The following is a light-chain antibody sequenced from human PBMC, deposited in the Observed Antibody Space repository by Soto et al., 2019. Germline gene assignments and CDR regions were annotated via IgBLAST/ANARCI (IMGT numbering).Light chain of an antibody. J-gene: IGLJ2*01. CDR3: QSYDSSLSGVV. V-gene: IGLV1-40*01. CDR1: SSNIGAGYD. CDR2: GNS. Sequence: QSVLTQPPSVSGAPGQRVTLSCTGSSSNIGAGYDVHWYQQLPGTAPKLLIYGNSNRPSGVPDRFSGSKSGTSASLAITGLQAGDEADYYCQSYDSSLSGVVFGGGTQLTVL.